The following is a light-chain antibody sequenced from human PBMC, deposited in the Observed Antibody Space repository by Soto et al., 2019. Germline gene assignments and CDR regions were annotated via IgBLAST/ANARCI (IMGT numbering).Light chain of an antibody. CDR2: AAS. CDR3: QQYGSSSYT. J-gene: IGKJ2*01. Sequence: EIVLTQSPGTLSLSPGERATLSCRASQSISSSYLAWYQQKPGQAPRLLIYAASSRANGIPDRFSSSGSGTACTLPISRLEPEDFSVYYCQQYGSSSYTFGQGTQLEIK. V-gene: IGKV3-20*01. CDR1: QSISSSY.